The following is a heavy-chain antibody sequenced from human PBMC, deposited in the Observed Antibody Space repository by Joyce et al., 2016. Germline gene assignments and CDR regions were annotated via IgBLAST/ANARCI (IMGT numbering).Heavy chain of an antibody. J-gene: IGHJ6*03. CDR3: ARDADYGVYGYYYYMDV. CDR2: IYYSGST. CDR1: GGSISSYY. V-gene: IGHV4-59*01. Sequence: QVQLQESGPGLVKPSETLSLTCAVSGGSISSYYWSWIRQPPGKGLEWICYIYYSGSTNYNPSLESRVTISVDTSKNQFSLKLRSVTAADTAVYYCARDADYGVYGYYYYMDVWGKGTTVTVSS. D-gene: IGHD4-17*01.